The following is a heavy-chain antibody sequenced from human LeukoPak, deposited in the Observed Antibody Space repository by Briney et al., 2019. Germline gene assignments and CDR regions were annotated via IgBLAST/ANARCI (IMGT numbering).Heavy chain of an antibody. V-gene: IGHV4-39*01. CDR3: ARHSPVATEAFDI. CDR1: GGSMSSSTCY. CDR2: LYYSGST. J-gene: IGHJ3*02. D-gene: IGHD2-2*01. Sequence: SETLSLTCTVSGGSMSSSTCYWGWIRQPPGKGLDWIGSLYYSGSTYDNPSLKSRVTISVDTSKNQLSLKLSSVIAAATAIYYCARHSPVATEAFDIWGQGTMATVSS.